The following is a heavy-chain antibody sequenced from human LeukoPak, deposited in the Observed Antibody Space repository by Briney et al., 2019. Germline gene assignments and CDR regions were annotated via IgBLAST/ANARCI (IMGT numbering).Heavy chain of an antibody. Sequence: GGSLRLSCAASGFTFSSYSMNWVRQAPGKGLEWDSSISSSSSYIYYADSVKGRFTISRDNAKNSLYLQMNSLRAEDTAVYYCAGVAVGYYYGSGSSAFDYWGQGTLVTASS. CDR2: ISSSSSYI. V-gene: IGHV3-21*01. J-gene: IGHJ4*02. CDR1: GFTFSSYS. D-gene: IGHD3-10*01. CDR3: AGVAVGYYYGSGSSAFDY.